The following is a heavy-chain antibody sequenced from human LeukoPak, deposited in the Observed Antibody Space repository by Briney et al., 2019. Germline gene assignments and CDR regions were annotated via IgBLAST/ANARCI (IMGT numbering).Heavy chain of an antibody. CDR2: IYYSGST. CDR3: AARDGYSAFDY. D-gene: IGHD5-24*01. J-gene: IGHJ4*02. V-gene: IGHV4-59*01. CDR1: GGSISSYH. Sequence: PSETLSLTCTVSGGSISSYHWSWIRQPPGKGLEWIGYIYYSGSTNYNPSLKSRVTISVDTSKNQFSLKLSSVTAADTAVYYCAARDGYSAFDYWGQGTLVTVSS.